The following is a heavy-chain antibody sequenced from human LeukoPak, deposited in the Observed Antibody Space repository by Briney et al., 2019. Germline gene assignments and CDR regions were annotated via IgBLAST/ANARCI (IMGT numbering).Heavy chain of an antibody. V-gene: IGHV1-46*01. Sequence: ASLKVSCRASGYTFTSYYMHWVRQSPGQGLEWMGIINPSGGSTSYAQKFQGRVTMTRNTSTSTVYMELSSLRPEDTAVYYCARDLYSNYLYYYYYGMDVWGQGTTVTVSS. D-gene: IGHD4-11*01. CDR3: ARDLYSNYLYYYYYGMDV. CDR2: INPSGGST. CDR1: GYTFTSYY. J-gene: IGHJ6*02.